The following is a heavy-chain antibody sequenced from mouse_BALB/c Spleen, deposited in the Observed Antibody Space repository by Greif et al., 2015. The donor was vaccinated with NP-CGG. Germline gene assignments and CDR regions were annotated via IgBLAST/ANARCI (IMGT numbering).Heavy chain of an antibody. CDR2: ILPGSGST. D-gene: IGHD1-1*01. CDR1: GYTFSSYW. V-gene: IGHV1-9*01. J-gene: IGHJ4*01. CDR3: ARSPLNYYGSSYYAMDY. Sequence: QVQLQQSGAELMKPGASVKISCKATGYTFSSYWIEWVKQRPGHGLEWIGEILPGSGSTNSNEKFKSKATFTADTSSNTAYMQLSSLTSEDSAVYYCARSPLNYYGSSYYAMDYWGQGTSVTVSS.